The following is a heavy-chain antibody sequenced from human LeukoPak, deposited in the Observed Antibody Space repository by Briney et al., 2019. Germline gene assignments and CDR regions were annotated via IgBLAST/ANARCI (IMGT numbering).Heavy chain of an antibody. CDR3: ARDPGGHCDGHSRWGSRIDP. V-gene: IGHV4-39*07. CDR2: IYYTGST. D-gene: IGHD2-21*01. CDR1: GASISSSSYY. J-gene: IGHJ5*02. Sequence: SETLSLTCTVSGASISSSSYYWGWIRQPPGKGLEWIGIIYYTGSTYYNPSLKSRLTISIDTSKKQFSLKLTSVTAADTAVYYCARDPGGHCDGHSRWGSRIDPWGQGTLVTVSS.